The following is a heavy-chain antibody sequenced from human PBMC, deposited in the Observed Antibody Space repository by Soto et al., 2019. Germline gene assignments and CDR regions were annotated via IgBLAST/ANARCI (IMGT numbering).Heavy chain of an antibody. Sequence: PSETLSLTCTVSGASISGFYWSWIRKSAGKGLEWIGRIYATGTTDYNPSLKSRVMMSVDTSKKQFSLKLRSVTAADTAVYYCVRGGTKTLRDWFDPWGQGISVTVSS. CDR3: VRGGTKTLRDWFDP. CDR2: IYATGTT. CDR1: GASISGFY. J-gene: IGHJ5*02. D-gene: IGHD1-1*01. V-gene: IGHV4-4*07.